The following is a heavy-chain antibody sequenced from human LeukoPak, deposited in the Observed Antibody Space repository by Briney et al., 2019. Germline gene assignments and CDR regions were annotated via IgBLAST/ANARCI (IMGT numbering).Heavy chain of an antibody. J-gene: IGHJ3*02. D-gene: IGHD3-9*01. Sequence: GGSLRLSCAASGFTFSSYWMSWVRQAPGKGLEWVANIKQDGSEKYYVDSVKGRFTISRDNAKNSLYLQMNSLRAEDTAVYYCARENGGILTGCAFDIWGQGTMVTVSS. CDR2: IKQDGSEK. CDR3: ARENGGILTGCAFDI. V-gene: IGHV3-7*01. CDR1: GFTFSSYW.